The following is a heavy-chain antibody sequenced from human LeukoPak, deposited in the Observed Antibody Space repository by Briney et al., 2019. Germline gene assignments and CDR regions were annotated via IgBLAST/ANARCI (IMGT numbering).Heavy chain of an antibody. D-gene: IGHD6-19*01. J-gene: IGHJ4*02. CDR1: GFTFSTYA. CDR2: IKRKGDDGTI. V-gene: IGHV3-15*01. Sequence: GGSLRLSCAASGFTFSTYAMSWVRQAPGKGLEWVGRIKRKGDDGTIDYAAPVKGRFTISRDDSKNTLYLQMNSLKSEDTAVYYCTAGAGRSDFDYWGQGTLVTVSS. CDR3: TAGAGRSDFDY.